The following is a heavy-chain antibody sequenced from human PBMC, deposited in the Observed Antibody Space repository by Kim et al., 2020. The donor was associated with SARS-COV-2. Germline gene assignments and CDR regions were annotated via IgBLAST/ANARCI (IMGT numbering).Heavy chain of an antibody. CDR2: ISKRSGGWTA. Sequence: GGSLRLSCAVSGVSFSEVRMSWVRQAPGKGLEWVGRISKRSGGWTAAYAAPVRGRITISNDGTKNTLYLQRNSLKAEDTAMYYCTTGTTGAEAAWGQGTLVTVSS. CDR1: GVSFSEVR. CDR3: TTGTTGAEAA. D-gene: IGHD1-1*01. J-gene: IGHJ5*02. V-gene: IGHV3-15*01.